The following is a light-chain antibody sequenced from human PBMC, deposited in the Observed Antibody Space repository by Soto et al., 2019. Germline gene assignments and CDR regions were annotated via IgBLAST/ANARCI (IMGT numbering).Light chain of an antibody. J-gene: IGKJ5*01. CDR1: QSISSY. CDR2: AAS. V-gene: IGKV1-9*01. Sequence: DIQMTQSPSSLSASVGDRVTITCRASQSISSYLNWYQQKPGKAPKLLIYAASSLQSGVPSRFSGSGSGTEFTLTISSLQPEDFATYYCQQLNSYPHFGQGTRLEI. CDR3: QQLNSYPH.